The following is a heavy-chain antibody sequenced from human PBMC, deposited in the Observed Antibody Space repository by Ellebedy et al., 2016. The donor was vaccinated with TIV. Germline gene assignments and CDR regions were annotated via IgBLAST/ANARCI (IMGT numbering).Heavy chain of an antibody. J-gene: IGHJ3*02. Sequence: GESLKISCAASGFSFRSYWMSWVRQAPGKGLEWVANIRQDGSDKYYVDSVKGRFTIPRDNAKNSLYLQMISLRAEDTAVYYCASDGSYGDFLSPTHAFENWGQGTMVIVSS. D-gene: IGHD4-17*01. V-gene: IGHV3-7*01. CDR2: IRQDGSDK. CDR1: GFSFRSYW. CDR3: ASDGSYGDFLSPTHAFEN.